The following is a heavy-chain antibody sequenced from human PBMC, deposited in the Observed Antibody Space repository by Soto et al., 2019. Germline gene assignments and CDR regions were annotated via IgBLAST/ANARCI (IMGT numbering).Heavy chain of an antibody. J-gene: IGHJ4*02. CDR1: GFTFSSYA. CDR3: AKDTYYRDSSGYYVFDY. Sequence: PGGSLRLSCAASGFTFSSYAMHWVRQAPGKGLERVAVISYGGSNKYYADSVKGRFTISRDNSKNTLYLQMNSLRAEDTAVYYCAKDTYYRDSSGYYVFDYWGQGTLVTVSS. CDR2: ISYGGSNK. V-gene: IGHV3-30-3*01. D-gene: IGHD3-22*01.